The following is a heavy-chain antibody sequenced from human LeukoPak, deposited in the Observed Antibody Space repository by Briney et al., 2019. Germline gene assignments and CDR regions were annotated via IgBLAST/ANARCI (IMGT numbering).Heavy chain of an antibody. Sequence: GGSLRLSCAASGLTFSSYAMSWVRQAPGKGLEWVANIKQDGSEKYYVDSVKGRFTISRDNAKNSLYLQMNSLRAEDTAVYYCARVRLDPQNWFDPWGQGTLVTVSS. V-gene: IGHV3-7*01. CDR3: ARVRLDPQNWFDP. D-gene: IGHD6-25*01. J-gene: IGHJ5*02. CDR1: GLTFSSYA. CDR2: IKQDGSEK.